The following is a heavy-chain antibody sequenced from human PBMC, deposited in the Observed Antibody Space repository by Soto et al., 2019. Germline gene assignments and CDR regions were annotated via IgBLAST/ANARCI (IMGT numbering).Heavy chain of an antibody. Sequence: QVQLVQSGAEVKKPGSPVKVSCKASGGTFSSYTISWVRQAPGQGLEWMGRIIPILGIANYAQKFQGRVTITADKSTSTAYMELSSLRSEDTAVYYCAREGIAVAGTADYWGQGTLVTVSS. D-gene: IGHD6-19*01. J-gene: IGHJ4*02. CDR1: GGTFSSYT. V-gene: IGHV1-69*08. CDR3: AREGIAVAGTADY. CDR2: IIPILGIA.